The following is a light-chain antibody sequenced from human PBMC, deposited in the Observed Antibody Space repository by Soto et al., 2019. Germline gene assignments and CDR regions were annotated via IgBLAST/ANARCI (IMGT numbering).Light chain of an antibody. CDR2: YEX. Sequence: IVLTQSPGTLSLSPGDSSTLSCRASQAFSNNYLASYRQNPGQATRLLXXYEXNRGTGILARFSGSGSGRDFTLTISSLEPEDFAVYYCRQRSNWSPITFGQGTRLEIK. CDR1: QAFSNNY. CDR3: RQRSNWSPIT. J-gene: IGKJ5*01. V-gene: IGKV3-11*02.